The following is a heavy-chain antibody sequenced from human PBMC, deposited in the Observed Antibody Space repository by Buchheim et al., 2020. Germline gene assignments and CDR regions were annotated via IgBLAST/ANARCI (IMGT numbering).Heavy chain of an antibody. Sequence: EVQLVQSGAEVKKPGESLRISCKGSGYSFTSYWISWVRQMPGKGLEWMGRIDPSDSYTTYSPSFQGHVTISADKSISTAYPQWSSLKASDTAMYYCARQAVGCSSTSCYDNWFDPWGQGTL. D-gene: IGHD2-2*01. CDR2: IDPSDSYT. CDR3: ARQAVGCSSTSCYDNWFDP. J-gene: IGHJ5*02. CDR1: GYSFTSYW. V-gene: IGHV5-10-1*03.